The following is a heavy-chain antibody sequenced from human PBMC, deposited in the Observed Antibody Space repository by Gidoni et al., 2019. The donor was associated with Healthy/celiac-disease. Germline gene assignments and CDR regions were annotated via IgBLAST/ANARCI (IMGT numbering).Heavy chain of an antibody. J-gene: IGHJ2*01. V-gene: IGHV3-21*01. CDR3: AIMTDTWYFDL. CDR2: ISSSSSYI. CDR1: GVTFSSYS. Sequence: EVQLVESGGGLVKSGGSLRLSCAASGVTFSSYSMNWVRQAPGKGLEWVSSISSSSSYIYYADSVKGRFTISRDNAKNSLYLQMNSLRAEDTAVYYCAIMTDTWYFDLWGRGTLVTVSS. D-gene: IGHD2-21*02.